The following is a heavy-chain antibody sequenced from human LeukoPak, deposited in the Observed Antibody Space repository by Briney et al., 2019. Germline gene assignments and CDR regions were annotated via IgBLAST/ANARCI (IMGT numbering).Heavy chain of an antibody. J-gene: IGHJ4*02. CDR3: ARDRNAVVPAAIKY. D-gene: IGHD2-2*01. Sequence: GGSLRLSCAASGFTFSSYSMNWVRQAPGKGLEWVSYISSSSSTIYYADSVKGRFTISRGNAKNSLYLQMNSLRAEDTAVYYCARDRNAVVPAAIKYWGQGTLVTVSS. V-gene: IGHV3-48*01. CDR2: ISSSSSTI. CDR1: GFTFSSYS.